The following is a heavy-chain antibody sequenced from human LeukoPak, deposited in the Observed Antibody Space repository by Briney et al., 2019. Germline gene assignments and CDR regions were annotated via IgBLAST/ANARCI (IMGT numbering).Heavy chain of an antibody. CDR1: GYTFTTYW. V-gene: IGHV5-51*01. Sequence: GESLKISCKGSGYTFTTYWIGWVRQMPGKGLEWMGIIYPGDSDTRYSPSFQGQVTISADKSISTAYLQWSSLKASDTAMYYCARQYYDSSGYYDYWGQGTLVTVSS. J-gene: IGHJ4*02. CDR3: ARQYYDSSGYYDY. D-gene: IGHD3-22*01. CDR2: IYPGDSDT.